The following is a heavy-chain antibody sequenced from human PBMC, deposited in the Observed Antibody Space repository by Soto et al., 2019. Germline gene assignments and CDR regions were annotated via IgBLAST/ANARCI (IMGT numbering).Heavy chain of an antibody. D-gene: IGHD2-15*01. V-gene: IGHV3-7*05. J-gene: IGHJ4*02. CDR3: GRGFGGTH. CDR2: ITQDGSAK. CDR1: GFTFNNYY. Sequence: EVQLVESGGGLVQPGGSLRLSCAASGFTFNNYYMVWVRQAPGRGLEWVANITQDGSAKYYVDSVKGRFTISRDNAKSSLYLQITSLRAEDTATYYCGRGFGGTHWGQGSLVTVSS.